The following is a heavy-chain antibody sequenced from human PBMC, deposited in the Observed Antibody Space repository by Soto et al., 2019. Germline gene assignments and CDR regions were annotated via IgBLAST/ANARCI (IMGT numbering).Heavy chain of an antibody. J-gene: IGHJ4*02. CDR2: ISYDGTVK. D-gene: IGHD2-15*01. CDR3: AKDRYCSGASCYGDFDY. V-gene: IGHV3-30*18. CDR1: GFTFSSYV. Sequence: PGGSLRLACAASGFTFSSYVLHWVRQAPGKGLEWVAVISYDGTVKYYADSVKGRFTISRDNSKNTLYLQMNSLRAEDTAVFYCAKDRYCSGASCYGDFDYWGQGTLVTVSS.